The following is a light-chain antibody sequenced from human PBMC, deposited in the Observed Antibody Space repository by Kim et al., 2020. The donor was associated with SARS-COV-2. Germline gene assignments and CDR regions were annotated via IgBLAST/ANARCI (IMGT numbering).Light chain of an antibody. Sequence: DIQLTQSPSSLSASVGDRVTFTCRATHEITNCLHWFQQKPGKAPTLLIFDASNLAAGVPSRFGGRGSGTLFTFTIESLQPGDIATYYCQQCNELPLTFGGGTKVDIK. CDR2: DAS. V-gene: IGKV1-33*01. J-gene: IGKJ4*01. CDR1: HEITNC. CDR3: QQCNELPLT.